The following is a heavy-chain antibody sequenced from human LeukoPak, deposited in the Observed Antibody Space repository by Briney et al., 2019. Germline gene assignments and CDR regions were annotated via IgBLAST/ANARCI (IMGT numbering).Heavy chain of an antibody. D-gene: IGHD2-15*01. J-gene: IGHJ5*02. CDR3: AANLGYCSGGSCFSWFDP. CDR2: TYYRSKWYN. CDR1: GDSVSSHSAA. Sequence: SQTLSLTCAISGDSVSSHSAAWKWIRQSPSRGLEWLGRTYYRSKWYNDYAVSVKSRITINPDTSKNPFSLQLNSVTPEDTAVYFCAANLGYCSGGSCFSWFDPWGQGTLVTVSS. V-gene: IGHV6-1*01.